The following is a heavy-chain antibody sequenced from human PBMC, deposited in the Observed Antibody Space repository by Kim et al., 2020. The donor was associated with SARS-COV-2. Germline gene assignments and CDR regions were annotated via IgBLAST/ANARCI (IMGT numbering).Heavy chain of an antibody. CDR3: ASIASGSNYS. CDR2: TRNKANSYTT. J-gene: IGHJ4*02. D-gene: IGHD3-10*01. Sequence: GGSLRLSCAASGFTFSDHYMDWVRQAPGKGLEWVGRTRNKANSYTTEYAASVKGRFTISRDDSKNSLYLQMNSLKTEDTAVYYCASIASGSNYSWGQGTLVTVSS. CDR1: GFTFSDHY. V-gene: IGHV3-72*01.